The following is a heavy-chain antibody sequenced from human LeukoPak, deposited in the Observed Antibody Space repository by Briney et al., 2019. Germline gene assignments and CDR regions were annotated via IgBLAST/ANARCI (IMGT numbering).Heavy chain of an antibody. V-gene: IGHV1-69*13. CDR1: GGTFSSYA. D-gene: IGHD3-10*01. CDR2: IIPIFGTA. Sequence: SVKVSCKASGGTFSSYAISWVRQAPGQGLEWMGGIIPIFGTANYAQKFQGRVTITADESTSTAYMELSSLRSEDTAVYYCARDSPYYYGSGSPFDYWGQGTLVTVS. CDR3: ARDSPYYYGSGSPFDY. J-gene: IGHJ4*02.